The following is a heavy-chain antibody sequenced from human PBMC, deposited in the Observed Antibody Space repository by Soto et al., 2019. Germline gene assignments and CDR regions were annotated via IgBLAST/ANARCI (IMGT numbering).Heavy chain of an antibody. D-gene: IGHD2-15*01. J-gene: IGHJ3*02. CDR3: ATQGDCSGGSCYGVVSAFDI. CDR2: IYSGGST. Sequence: GGSLRLSCAASGFTVSSNYMSWVRQAPGKGLEWVSVIYSGGSTYYADSVKGRFTISRDNSKNTLYLQMSSLRAEDTAVYYCATQGDCSGGSCYGVVSAFDIWGQGTMVTVSS. CDR1: GFTVSSNY. V-gene: IGHV3-66*01.